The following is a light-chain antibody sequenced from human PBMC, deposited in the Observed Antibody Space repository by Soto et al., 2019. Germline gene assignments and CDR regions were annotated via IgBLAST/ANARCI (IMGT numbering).Light chain of an antibody. V-gene: IGLV2-14*01. CDR1: SSDVGGYSY. J-gene: IGLJ1*01. CDR2: DVS. CDR3: ASYTPSSTYV. Sequence: QCVLTQPASVSGSPEQSIAISCTGTSSDVGGYSYVSWYQQQPGKAPKLVISDVSNRPSGASDRFSGSKSGNTASLTISGLQTEDEADYYCASYTPSSTYVFGTGTKVTVL.